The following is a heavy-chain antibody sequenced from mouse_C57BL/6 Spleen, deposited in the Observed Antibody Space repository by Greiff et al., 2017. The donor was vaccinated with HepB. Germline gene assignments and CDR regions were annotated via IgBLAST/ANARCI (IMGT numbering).Heavy chain of an antibody. D-gene: IGHD1-1*01. V-gene: IGHV5-4*03. CDR2: ISDGGSYT. CDR3: ARVYYYGSSYRYWYFDV. Sequence: DVKLVESGGGLVKPGGSLKLSCAASGFTFSSYAMSWVRQTPEKRLEWVATISDGGSYTYYPDNVKGRFTISRDNAKNNLYLQMSHLKSEDTAMYYCARVYYYGSSYRYWYFDVWGTGTTVTVSS. CDR1: GFTFSSYA. J-gene: IGHJ1*03.